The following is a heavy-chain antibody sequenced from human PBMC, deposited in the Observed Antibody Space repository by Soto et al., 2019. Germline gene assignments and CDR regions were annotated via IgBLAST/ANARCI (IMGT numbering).Heavy chain of an antibody. J-gene: IGHJ4*02. Sequence: SETLSLTCAVYGGSFSGYYWSWIRQPPGKGLEWIGEINHSGSTNYNPSLKSRVTISVDTSKNQFSLKLSSVTAADTAVYYCARATDCHGGSCYPVYWGQGTLVTVSS. CDR2: INHSGST. CDR1: GGSFSGYY. V-gene: IGHV4-34*01. CDR3: ARATDCHGGSCYPVY. D-gene: IGHD2-15*01.